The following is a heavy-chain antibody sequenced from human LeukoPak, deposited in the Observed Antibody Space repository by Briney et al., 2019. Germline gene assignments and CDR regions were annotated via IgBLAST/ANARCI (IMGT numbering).Heavy chain of an antibody. V-gene: IGHV3-30-3*01. Sequence: PGGSLRLSCAASGFTFSGYAMHWVRQAPGKGLEWVAVISYDGSNKYYADSVKGRFTISRDNSKNTLYLQMNSLRAEDTAVYYCARDPIRHIVVVTAIRAPSLGAFDIWGQGTMVTVSS. D-gene: IGHD2-21*02. CDR3: ARDPIRHIVVVTAIRAPSLGAFDI. CDR2: ISYDGSNK. J-gene: IGHJ3*02. CDR1: GFTFSGYA.